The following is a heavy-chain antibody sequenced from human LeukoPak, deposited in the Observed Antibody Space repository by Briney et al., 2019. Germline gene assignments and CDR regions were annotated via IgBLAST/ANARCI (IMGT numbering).Heavy chain of an antibody. V-gene: IGHV4-59*12. D-gene: IGHD1-26*01. CDR1: GGSISSYY. CDR3: ARDPYSGSYGNEYYYYMDV. CDR2: IYYSVST. Sequence: SETLSLTCTVSGGSISSYYWSWIRQPPGKGLEWIGYIYYSVSTNYNPSLKSRVTISVETSKNQFSLKLSSVTAADTAVYYCARDPYSGSYGNEYYYYMDVWGKGTTVTISS. J-gene: IGHJ6*03.